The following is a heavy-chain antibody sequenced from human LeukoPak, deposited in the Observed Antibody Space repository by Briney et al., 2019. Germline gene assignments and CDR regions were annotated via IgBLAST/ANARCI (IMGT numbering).Heavy chain of an antibody. D-gene: IGHD6-13*01. CDR2: VDGGGGGT. CDR1: GFTLSSYA. V-gene: IGHV3-23*01. J-gene: IGHJ4*02. CDR3: AKQSAGSAAWYSLHYDL. Sequence: PGGPLRLSCAASGFTLSSYAMTWVRQAPGRGLEWVSSVDGGGGGTYYADSVKGRFTISRDNSKDTLYLQMNGLRAEDTAVYFCAKQSAGSAAWYSLHYDLWGQGTLVTVSS.